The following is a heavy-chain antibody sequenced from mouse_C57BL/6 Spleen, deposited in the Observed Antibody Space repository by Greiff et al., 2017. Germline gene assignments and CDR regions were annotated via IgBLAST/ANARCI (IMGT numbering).Heavy chain of an antibody. J-gene: IGHJ4*01. CDR3: ARYSNYEGDAMDY. V-gene: IGHV1-53*01. CDR2: IIPSTGGT. Sequence: VQLQQPGTELVKPGASVKLSCKASGYPFTSYWLHWVKQRPGQGLEWIGNIIPSTGGTNYNEKFKSKATLTVDKSSSPAYMQRSSLTSEDSAVYYCARYSNYEGDAMDYGGQGTSVTVAA. CDR1: GYPFTSYW. D-gene: IGHD2-5*01.